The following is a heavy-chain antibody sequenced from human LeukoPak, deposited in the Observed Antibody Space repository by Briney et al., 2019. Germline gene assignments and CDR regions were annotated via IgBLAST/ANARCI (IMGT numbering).Heavy chain of an antibody. CDR3: AKDRNPEPSFDY. Sequence: GGSLRLSCAASGFTFSSYGMHWVRQAPGKGLEWVAVIWYDGSNKYYADSVKGRFTISRDNSKNTLYLQMNGLRAEDTAVYYCAKDRNPEPSFDYWGQGTLVTVSS. V-gene: IGHV3-33*06. CDR1: GFTFSSYG. D-gene: IGHD1-14*01. CDR2: IWYDGSNK. J-gene: IGHJ4*02.